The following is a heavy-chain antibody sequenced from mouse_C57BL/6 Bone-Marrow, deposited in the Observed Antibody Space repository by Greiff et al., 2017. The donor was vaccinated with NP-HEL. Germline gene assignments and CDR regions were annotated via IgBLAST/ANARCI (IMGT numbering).Heavy chain of an antibody. CDR3: AKDAMDY. CDR2: ISSGSSTI. V-gene: IGHV5-17*01. CDR1: GFTFSDYG. J-gene: IGHJ4*01. Sequence: EVKLMESGGGLVKPGGSLKLSCAASGFTFSDYGMHWVRQAPEKGLEWVAYISSGSSTIYYEDTVKGRFTISRDNAKNTLFLQITSLRSEDTAMYYCAKDAMDYWGQGTSVTVSS.